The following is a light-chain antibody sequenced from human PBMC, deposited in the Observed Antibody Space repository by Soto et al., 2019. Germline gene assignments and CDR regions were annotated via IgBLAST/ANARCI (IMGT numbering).Light chain of an antibody. V-gene: IGLV2-8*01. J-gene: IGLJ2*01. CDR3: SSYAGSTV. CDR2: EVS. Sequence: QSVLTQPPSASGSPGQSVTISCTGTSSDVGGYNYVSWYQQHPGKAPKLMIYEVSKRPSGVPDRFSGSKSGNTASLTVSGLQADDEADYYCSSYAGSTVFGGGTKVTVL. CDR1: SSDVGGYNY.